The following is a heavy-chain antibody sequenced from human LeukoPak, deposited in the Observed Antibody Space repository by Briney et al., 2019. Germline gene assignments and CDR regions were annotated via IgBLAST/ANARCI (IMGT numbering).Heavy chain of an antibody. CDR2: IYYSGST. D-gene: IGHD4-17*01. V-gene: IGHV4-31*03. Sequence: SETLSLTCTVSGGSISSGGYYWSWIRQHPGKGLEWIGYIYYSGSTYYNPSLKSRVTISVDTSKNQFSLKLSSVTAADTAVYYCARVQDTVTGRYFDYWGQGTLVTVSS. J-gene: IGHJ4*02. CDR1: GGSISSGGYY. CDR3: ARVQDTVTGRYFDY.